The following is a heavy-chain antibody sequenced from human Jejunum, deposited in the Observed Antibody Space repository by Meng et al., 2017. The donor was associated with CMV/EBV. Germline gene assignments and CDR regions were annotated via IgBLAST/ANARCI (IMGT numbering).Heavy chain of an antibody. CDR3: AREGPSRSGYFDF. J-gene: IGHJ4*02. D-gene: IGHD3-3*01. Sequence: SGFSFSTYAMHWVRQAPGKGLEWVAVISYAGSGEFYADSVKGRFTISRDKSKNTLFLQMNSLRPEDTALYFCAREGPSRSGYFDFWGQGTLVTVSS. V-gene: IGHV3-30-3*01. CDR2: ISYAGSGE. CDR1: GFSFSTYA.